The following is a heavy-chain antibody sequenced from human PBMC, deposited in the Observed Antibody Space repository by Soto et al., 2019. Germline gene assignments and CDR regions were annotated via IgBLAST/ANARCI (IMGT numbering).Heavy chain of an antibody. V-gene: IGHV4-31*02. CDR2: IYYSGST. Sequence: SETLSLTCTVSGGSISSGGYYWSWIRQHPGKGLEWIGYIYYSGSTYYNPSLKSRVTISVDTSKNQFSLKLSSVTAADTAVYYCARDKSSGGSWNYHYYGMDVWGQGTTVTVSS. CDR3: ARDKSSGGSWNYHYYGMDV. D-gene: IGHD2-15*01. J-gene: IGHJ6*02. CDR1: GGSISSGGYY.